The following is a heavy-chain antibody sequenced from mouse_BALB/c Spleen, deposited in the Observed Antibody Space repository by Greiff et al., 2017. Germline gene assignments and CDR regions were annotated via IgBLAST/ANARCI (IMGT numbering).Heavy chain of an antibody. J-gene: IGHJ3*01. Sequence: DVQLQQSGAELVKPGASVKLSCTASGFHIKDTYMHWVKQRPEQGLEWIGRIDPANGNTKYDPKFQGKATITADTSSNTAYLQLSSLTSEDTAVYYCARGGAWFAYWGEGTLVTVSA. CDR1: GFHIKDTY. CDR2: IDPANGNT. CDR3: ARGGAWFAY. V-gene: IGHV14-3*02.